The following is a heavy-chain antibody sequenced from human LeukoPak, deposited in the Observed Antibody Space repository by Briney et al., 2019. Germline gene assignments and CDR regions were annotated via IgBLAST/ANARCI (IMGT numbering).Heavy chain of an antibody. Sequence: SETLSLTCAVYGGSFSGYYWSWIRRPPGKGLEWIGEINHSGSTNYNPSLKSRVTISVATSRNQFSLKLSSVTAADTAVYYCARSDSSSWYYFDYWGQGTLVTVSS. V-gene: IGHV4-34*01. D-gene: IGHD6-13*01. CDR3: ARSDSSSWYYFDY. CDR2: INHSGST. J-gene: IGHJ4*02. CDR1: GGSFSGYY.